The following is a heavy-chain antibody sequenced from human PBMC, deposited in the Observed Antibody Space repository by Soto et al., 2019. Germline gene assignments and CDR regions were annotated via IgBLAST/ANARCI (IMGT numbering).Heavy chain of an antibody. J-gene: IGHJ4*02. CDR1: GDTFNFYS. CDR2: VNPIVSMS. CDR3: ASSYGSGYRAFDY. D-gene: IGHD3-10*01. V-gene: IGHV1-69*02. Sequence: QVQLVQSGAEVKRPGSSVKVSCKASGDTFNFYSINWVRQAPGVGLEGMGRVNPIVSMSNYAQQFQGRVTRAADKSTSTAYTELSSLRTEDTAIYYCASSYGSGYRAFDYWGQGALVTVSS.